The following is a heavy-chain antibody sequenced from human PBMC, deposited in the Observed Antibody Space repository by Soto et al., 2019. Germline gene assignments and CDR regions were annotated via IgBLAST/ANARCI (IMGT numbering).Heavy chain of an antibody. CDR2: IWYDGSNK. CDR3: ARDTLDYYDSSGTSFDY. J-gene: IGHJ4*02. V-gene: IGHV3-33*01. CDR1: GFTFSSYG. D-gene: IGHD3-22*01. Sequence: LRLSCAASGFTFSSYGMHWVRQAPGKGLEWVAVIWYDGSNKYYADSVKGRFTISRDNSKNTLYLQMNSLRAEDTAVYYCARDTLDYYDSSGTSFDYWGQGTLVTVSS.